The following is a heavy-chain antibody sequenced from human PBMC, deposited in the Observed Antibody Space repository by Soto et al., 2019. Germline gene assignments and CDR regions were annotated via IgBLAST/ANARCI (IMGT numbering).Heavy chain of an antibody. J-gene: IGHJ5*02. CDR3: ARERDYWFDP. V-gene: IGHV4-34*01. CDR1: GGSFSCYY. Sequence: SETLSLTCAVYGGSFSCYYWSWIRQAPGKGLEWIGEINHSGSTNYNPSLKSRVTISVDTSKNQFSLKLSSVTAADTAVYYCARERDYWFDPWGQGTLVTVSS. CDR2: INHSGST.